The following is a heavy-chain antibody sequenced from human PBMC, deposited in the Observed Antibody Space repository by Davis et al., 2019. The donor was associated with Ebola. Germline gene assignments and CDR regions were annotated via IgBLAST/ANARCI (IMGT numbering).Heavy chain of an antibody. D-gene: IGHD1-14*01. Sequence: GESLKISCKGSGYSFTSYWIGWVRQMPGKGLGWMGIIYPGDSDTRYSPSFQGQVTISADKSITTVYLQWSSLKASDTAMYYCARRRASDTTDYWGQGTLVTVSS. J-gene: IGHJ4*02. CDR3: ARRRASDTTDY. CDR1: GYSFTSYW. V-gene: IGHV5-51*01. CDR2: IYPGDSDT.